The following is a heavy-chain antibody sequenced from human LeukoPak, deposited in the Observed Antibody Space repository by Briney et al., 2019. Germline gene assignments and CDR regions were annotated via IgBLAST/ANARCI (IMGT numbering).Heavy chain of an antibody. D-gene: IGHD6-19*01. J-gene: IGHJ4*02. V-gene: IGHV4-59*12. CDR1: GGSISSYY. CDR2: IYYGGST. CDR3: ARDVTSGWYLDY. Sequence: SETLSLTCTVSGGSISSYYWSWIRQPPGKGLEWIGCIYYGGSTDYNPSLKSRVTISVDTSKDQFSLKLSSVTAADTAVYYCARDVTSGWYLDYWGQGTLVTVSS.